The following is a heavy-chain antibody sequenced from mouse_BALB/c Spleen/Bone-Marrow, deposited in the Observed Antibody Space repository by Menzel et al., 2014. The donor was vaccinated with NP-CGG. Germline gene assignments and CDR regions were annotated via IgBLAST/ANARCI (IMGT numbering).Heavy chain of an antibody. CDR3: ARPIFL. CDR1: GFNIKDTY. CDR2: IDPANGNT. J-gene: IGHJ4*01. Sequence: VQLQQSGAELVKPGASVKLSCTASGFNIKDTYMHWVKQSPVQGLEWIGRIDPANGNTKYDPKYQGKATITADTSSNTAYLQLSSLTSEDTAVYYCARPIFLWGQGTSVTVSS. V-gene: IGHV14-3*02.